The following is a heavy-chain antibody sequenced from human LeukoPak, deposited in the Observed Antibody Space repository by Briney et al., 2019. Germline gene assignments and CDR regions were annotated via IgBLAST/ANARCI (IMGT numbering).Heavy chain of an antibody. Sequence: PGGSLRLSCAASGFVFSGYGMHWVRQAPGKGLEWVARISHDGIGKYYAESVKGRFTISRDNAKNSLYLQMNSLRAEDTAVYYCARERVGALDAFDIWGQGTMVTVSS. CDR2: ISHDGIGK. V-gene: IGHV3-30*03. J-gene: IGHJ3*02. CDR1: GFVFSGYG. CDR3: ARERVGALDAFDI.